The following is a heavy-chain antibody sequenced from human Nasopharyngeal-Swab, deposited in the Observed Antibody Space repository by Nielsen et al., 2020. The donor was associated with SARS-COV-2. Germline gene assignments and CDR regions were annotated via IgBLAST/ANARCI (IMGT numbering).Heavy chain of an antibody. V-gene: IGHV3-64*04. CDR1: GFTFSSYA. Sequence: GESLKISCSASGFTFSSYAMHWVRQAPGKGLEYVSAISSNGGSTYYADSVKGRFTISRDNSKNTLYLQMNSLRAEDKAVYYCAKDPRGTIFGPTGYWGQGTLVTVSS. CDR3: AKDPRGTIFGPTGY. J-gene: IGHJ4*02. CDR2: ISSNGGST. D-gene: IGHD3-3*01.